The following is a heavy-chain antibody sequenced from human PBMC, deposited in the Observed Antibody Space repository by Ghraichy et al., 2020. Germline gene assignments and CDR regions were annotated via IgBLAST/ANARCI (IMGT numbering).Heavy chain of an antibody. J-gene: IGHJ6*02. D-gene: IGHD2-21*01. V-gene: IGHV6-1*01. Sequence: LSLTCAISGDNVSSNTAAWNWIRQSPSRGLEWLGRTFYKSKWNNDYDISVKSRITINPDTSTNQFSLHLNSVTPEDTAIYYCAREIEVLSSYYYHHMDVWGQVTTVTVSS. CDR3: AREIEVLSSYYYHHMDV. CDR2: TFYKSKWNN. CDR1: GDNVSSNTAA.